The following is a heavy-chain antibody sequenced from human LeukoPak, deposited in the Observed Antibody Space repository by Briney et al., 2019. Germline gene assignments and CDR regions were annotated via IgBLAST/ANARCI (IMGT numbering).Heavy chain of an antibody. Sequence: MPSETLSLTCTVSGGSINSYYWTWIRQPPGKGLEWIGNIYNSGNTNYNPSLKSRVTISVDTSKNQFSLKLNSVTAADTAVYYCARESGSYLWRSWLNPWGQGTLVTVSS. CDR1: GGSINSYY. V-gene: IGHV4-59*01. J-gene: IGHJ5*02. D-gene: IGHD3-16*01. CDR2: IYNSGNT. CDR3: ARESGSYLWRSWLNP.